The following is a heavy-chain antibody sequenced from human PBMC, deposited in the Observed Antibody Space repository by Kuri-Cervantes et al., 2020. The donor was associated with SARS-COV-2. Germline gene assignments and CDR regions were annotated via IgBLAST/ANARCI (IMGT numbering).Heavy chain of an antibody. J-gene: IGHJ5*02. V-gene: IGHV4-59*11. CDR1: GGSISSHY. CDR3: ARRVDWFDP. CDR2: IYYSGST. Sequence: GSLRLSCTVSGGSISSHYWSWIRQPPGKGLEWIGYIYYSGSTNYNPSLKSRVTISVDTSKNQFSLKLSSVTAADTAVYYCARRVDWFDPWGQGALVTVSS. D-gene: IGHD3-3*01.